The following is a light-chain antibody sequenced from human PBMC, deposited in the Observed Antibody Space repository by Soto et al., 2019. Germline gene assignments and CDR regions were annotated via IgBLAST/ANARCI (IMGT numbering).Light chain of an antibody. CDR3: SSYTISSTWV. J-gene: IGLJ3*02. CDR1: SNDVGIYNY. CDR2: EVT. V-gene: IGLV2-14*01. Sequence: QSVLTQPASVSGSPGQSSTISCTGTSNDVGIYNYVSWYQQHPGKAPKLMIYEVTNRPSGVSDRFSGSKSDNTASLTISGLQAEDEAYYYCSSYTISSTWVFGGGTKLTVL.